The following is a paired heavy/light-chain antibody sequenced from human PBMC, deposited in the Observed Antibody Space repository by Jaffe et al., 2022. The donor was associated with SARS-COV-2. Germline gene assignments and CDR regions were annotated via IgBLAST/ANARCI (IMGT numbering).Light chain of an antibody. CDR3: QHYGGSIT. J-gene: IGKJ5*01. V-gene: IGKV3-20*01. CDR1: QSVSSNY. Sequence: EVVLTQSPGTVSLSPGERATLSCRASQSVSSNYFGWYQQKPGQAPRLLIYGASSRATGIPDRFSGSGSGTDFSLTISRLEPEDFVMYYCQHYGGSITFGQGTRLEIK. CDR2: GAS.
Heavy chain of an antibody. CDR2: ISVYNDNT. CDR1: GYSFISYG. D-gene: IGHD1-1*01. Sequence: QVQLVQSGGEVRSPGASVKVSCKASGYSFISYGINWVRQAPGQGLEWMGWISVYNDNTNIAQKFQGRVTMTADRSTNTVDMELGSLTSDDAAVYYCARGSHWPPINFDYWGQGTLVTVSS. CDR3: ARGSHWPPINFDY. J-gene: IGHJ4*02. V-gene: IGHV1-18*01.